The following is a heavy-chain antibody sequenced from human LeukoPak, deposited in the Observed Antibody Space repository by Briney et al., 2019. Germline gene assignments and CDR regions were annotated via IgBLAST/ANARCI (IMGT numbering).Heavy chain of an antibody. CDR3: ARSKGYCSSTSCYADY. Sequence: GGSLRLSCAASGFTFSSYEMNWVRQAPGKGLEWVSYIRSSGSAIYYADSVKGRFTISRDNAKNSLYLQMNSLRAEDTSVYYCARSKGYCSSTSCYADYWGQGTLVTVSS. J-gene: IGHJ4*02. D-gene: IGHD2-2*01. CDR2: IRSSGSAI. CDR1: GFTFSSYE. V-gene: IGHV3-48*03.